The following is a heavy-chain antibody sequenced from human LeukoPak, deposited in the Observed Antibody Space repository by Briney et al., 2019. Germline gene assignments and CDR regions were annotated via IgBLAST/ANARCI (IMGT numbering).Heavy chain of an antibody. J-gene: IGHJ5*02. Sequence: RASETLSLTCAVYGGSFSGYYWSWIRQPPGKGLEWIGEINHSGSTNYNPSLKGRVTISVDTSKNQFSLKLSSVTAADTAVYYCATAAGYWFDPWGQGTLVTVSS. D-gene: IGHD6-13*01. CDR1: GGSFSGYY. V-gene: IGHV4-34*01. CDR2: INHSGST. CDR3: ATAAGYWFDP.